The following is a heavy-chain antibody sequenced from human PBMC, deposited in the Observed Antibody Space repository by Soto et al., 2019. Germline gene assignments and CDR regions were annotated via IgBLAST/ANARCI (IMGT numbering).Heavy chain of an antibody. CDR2: TYYRSKWYN. Sequence: SQTLSITCAISGDSVSSNSAAWNWIRQSPSRGLEWLGRTYYRSKWYNDYAVSVKSRITINPDTSKNQFSLQLNSVTPEDTAVYYCARGRYDPYSSSWFWFDPWGQGTLVTVS. CDR1: GDSVSSNSAA. V-gene: IGHV6-1*01. J-gene: IGHJ5*02. CDR3: ARGRYDPYSSSWFWFDP. D-gene: IGHD6-13*01.